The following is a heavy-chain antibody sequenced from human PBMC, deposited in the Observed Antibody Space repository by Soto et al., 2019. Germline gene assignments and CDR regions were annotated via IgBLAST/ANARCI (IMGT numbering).Heavy chain of an antibody. CDR2: INHSGST. D-gene: IGHD6-13*01. Sequence: QVPLQQWGAGLLKPSETLSLTCAVYGGSFSGYYWSWIRQPPGKGLEWIGEINHSGSTNYNPSLKSRVTISVDTSKNQFSLKLSSVTAADTAVYYCARGVAAAGTSWFDPWGQGTLVTVSS. V-gene: IGHV4-34*01. CDR3: ARGVAAAGTSWFDP. CDR1: GGSFSGYY. J-gene: IGHJ5*02.